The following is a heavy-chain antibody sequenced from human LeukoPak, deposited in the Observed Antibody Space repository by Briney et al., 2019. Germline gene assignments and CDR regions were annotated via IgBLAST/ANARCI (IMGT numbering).Heavy chain of an antibody. CDR2: IYYSGST. CDR3: ASGIAVVKGTFDI. CDR1: GGSITSYY. Sequence: PSETLSLSCTVSGGSITSYYWSWIRQPPGKGLEWIGYIYYSGSTNYNPSLKSRVTISVDTSKNQFSLKLSSVTAADTAVYYCASGIAVVKGTFDIWGQGTMVTVSS. D-gene: IGHD6-19*01. V-gene: IGHV4-59*12. J-gene: IGHJ3*02.